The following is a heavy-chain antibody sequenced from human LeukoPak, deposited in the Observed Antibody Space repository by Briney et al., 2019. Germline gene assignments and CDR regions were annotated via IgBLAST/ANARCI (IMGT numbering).Heavy chain of an antibody. V-gene: IGHV4-4*07. J-gene: IGHJ4*02. CDR1: DASITNYY. CDR2: IYTSGST. D-gene: IGHD3-16*01. Sequence: SETLSLTCTVSDASITNYYWGWIRQPAGKGLEWIGRIYTSGSTKYNPSLKSRVTMSLDTSKNQFSLKLSSVTAADTAVYYCARDRSLGELTTESPSFDYWGQGTLVTVSS. CDR3: ARDRSLGELTTESPSFDY.